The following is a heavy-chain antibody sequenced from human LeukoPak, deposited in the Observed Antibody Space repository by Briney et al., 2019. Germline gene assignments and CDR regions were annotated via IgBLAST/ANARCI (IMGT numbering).Heavy chain of an antibody. J-gene: IGHJ6*03. CDR1: GGSISSSSYY. CDR2: IYYSRST. V-gene: IGHV4-39*01. CDR3: ARPIPGYYYYYMDV. Sequence: SETLSLTCTVSGGSISSSSYYWGWIRQPPGKGLEWIGSIYYSRSTYYNPSLKSRVTISVDTSKSQFSVKLSSVTAADTAVYYCARPIPGYYYYYMDVWGKGTTVTVSS. D-gene: IGHD2-2*02.